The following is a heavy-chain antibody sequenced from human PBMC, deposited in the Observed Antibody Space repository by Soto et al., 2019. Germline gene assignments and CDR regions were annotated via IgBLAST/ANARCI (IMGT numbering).Heavy chain of an antibody. CDR2: INPTNGDT. J-gene: IGHJ4*02. CDR3: TRGTSSGAFDY. CDR1: GYTFTEYY. V-gene: IGHV1-2*02. D-gene: IGHD2-15*01. Sequence: QVQLVQSGAEVKKPGASVKVSCKASGYTFTEYYMHWMRQAPGQGLEWMGWINPTNGDTNYAHNFQDRVTMTRAASISTDYMELSSLTSDATAVYYCTRGTSSGAFDYWGQGSLVDVSA.